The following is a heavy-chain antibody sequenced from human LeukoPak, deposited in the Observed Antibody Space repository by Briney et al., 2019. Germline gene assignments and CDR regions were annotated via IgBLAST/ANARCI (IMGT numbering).Heavy chain of an antibody. Sequence: PSGTLSLTCTVSGGSISSYYWSWIRQPPGKGLEWIGYIYYSGNTNYNPSLKSRVTMSVDTSQNQFSLNLSSVTAADTAVYYCARGGSWLVKFDFWGQGTLVTVSS. J-gene: IGHJ4*02. CDR1: GGSISSYY. V-gene: IGHV4-59*08. D-gene: IGHD5-24*01. CDR2: IYYSGNT. CDR3: ARGGSWLVKFDF.